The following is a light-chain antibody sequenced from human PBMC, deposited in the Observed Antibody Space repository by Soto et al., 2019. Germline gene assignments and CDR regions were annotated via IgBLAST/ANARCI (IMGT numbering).Light chain of an antibody. V-gene: IGLV2-11*01. Sequence: QSALTQPRSVSRSPGQSVTISCTGTRSDVGGYTYVSWYQHHPAKAPKLMIYDVNKRPSGVPDRFSGSKSGNTASLTISGLRAEDDADYYCCSYAGRNIYVFGTGTQLTVL. CDR1: RSDVGGYTY. CDR2: DVN. CDR3: CSYAGRNIYV. J-gene: IGLJ1*01.